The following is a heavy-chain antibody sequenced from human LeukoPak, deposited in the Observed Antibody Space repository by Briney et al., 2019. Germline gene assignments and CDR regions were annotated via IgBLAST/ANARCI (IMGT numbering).Heavy chain of an antibody. V-gene: IGHV1-18*01. Sequence: ASVKVSCKASGYTFTSYGISWVRQAPGQGLEWMGWISAYNGNTNYAQKLQGRVTMTTDTSTSTAYMELRSLRSDDTAVYYCARILTYGKEPYCFDYWGQGTLVTVSS. D-gene: IGHD4-17*01. CDR2: ISAYNGNT. J-gene: IGHJ4*02. CDR1: GYTFTSYG. CDR3: ARILTYGKEPYCFDY.